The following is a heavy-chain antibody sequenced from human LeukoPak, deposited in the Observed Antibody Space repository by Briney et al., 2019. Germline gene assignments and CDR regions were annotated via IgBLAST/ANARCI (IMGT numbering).Heavy chain of an antibody. D-gene: IGHD1-26*01. V-gene: IGHV3-7*03. J-gene: IGHJ4*02. CDR3: TKGGSYAPLDY. Sequence: PGGSLRLSCAASGFTFSSYWMSWVRQAPGKGLEWVANIKQDGSEKYYVDSVKGRFTISRDNAKNTLYLQMNSLRAEDTAIYYCTKGGSYAPLDYWGQGTLVTVSS. CDR1: GFTFSSYW. CDR2: IKQDGSEK.